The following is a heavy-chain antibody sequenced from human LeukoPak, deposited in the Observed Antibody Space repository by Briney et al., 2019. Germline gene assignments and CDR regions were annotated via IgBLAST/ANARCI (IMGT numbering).Heavy chain of an antibody. CDR1: GGSFSGYY. CDR2: INHSGST. CDR3: ARACPPGLLDAFDI. Sequence: SETLSLTCAVYGGSFSGYYWSWIRQPPGKGLEWIGEINHSGSTNYNPSLRSRVTISVDTSKNQFSLKLSSVTAADTAVYYCARACPPGLLDAFDIWGQGTMVTVSS. V-gene: IGHV4-34*01. J-gene: IGHJ3*02. D-gene: IGHD2-15*01.